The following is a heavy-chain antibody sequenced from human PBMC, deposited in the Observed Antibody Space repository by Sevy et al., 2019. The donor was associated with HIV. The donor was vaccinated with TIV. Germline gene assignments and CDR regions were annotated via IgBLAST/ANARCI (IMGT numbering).Heavy chain of an antibody. J-gene: IGHJ4*02. D-gene: IGHD1-26*01. CDR2: ISSSSSYI. CDR1: GFTFSSYS. V-gene: IGHV3-21*01. CDR3: ARDPVGATTRSGRGFIDY. Sequence: GGSLRLSCAASGFTFSSYSMNWVRQAPGKGLEWVSSISSSSSYIYYADSVKGRFTISRDNAKNSLYLQMNSLRAEDTAVYYCARDPVGATTRSGRGFIDYWGQGTLVTVSS.